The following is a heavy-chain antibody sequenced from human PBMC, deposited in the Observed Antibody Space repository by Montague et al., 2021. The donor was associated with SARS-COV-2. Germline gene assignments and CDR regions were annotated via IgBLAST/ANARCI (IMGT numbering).Heavy chain of an antibody. J-gene: IGHJ4*02. V-gene: IGHV3-21*01. CDR1: GFTFSSYS. D-gene: IGHD3-9*01. Sequence: SLRLSCAASGFTFSSYSMNWVRQAPGKGLGWVSSISSSSSYIYYADSVKGRFTISRDNAKNSLYLQMNSLRAEDTAVYYCARDLQAHILTGYWDYWGQGTLVTVSS. CDR3: ARDLQAHILTGYWDY. CDR2: ISSSSSYI.